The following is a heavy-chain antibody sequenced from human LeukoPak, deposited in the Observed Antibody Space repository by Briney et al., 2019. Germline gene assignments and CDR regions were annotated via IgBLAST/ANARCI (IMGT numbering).Heavy chain of an antibody. V-gene: IGHV4-59*01. Sequence: SETLSLTCTVSGGSISSYYWSWIRQLPGKGLEWIGYIYYSGSTNYNPSLKSRVTISVDTSKNQFSLKLTSVTAADTAVYYCARASYGGNYNFDYWGQGTLATVSS. CDR1: GGSISSYY. CDR3: ARASYGGNYNFDY. D-gene: IGHD4/OR15-4a*01. CDR2: IYYSGST. J-gene: IGHJ4*02.